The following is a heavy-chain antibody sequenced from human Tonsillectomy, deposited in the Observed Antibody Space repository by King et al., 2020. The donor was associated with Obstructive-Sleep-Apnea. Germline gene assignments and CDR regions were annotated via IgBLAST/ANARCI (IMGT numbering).Heavy chain of an antibody. V-gene: IGHV1-69*01. CDR3: AKTKEYYDSSGYFDY. J-gene: IGHJ4*02. D-gene: IGHD3-22*01. Sequence: VQLVQSGAEVKKPGSSVKVSCKASGGTFSSYAISWVRQAPGQGLEWMGGIIPIFGTANYSQKFQGRVTATAAESTSTGYMELSILRSEDTAVYYCAKTKEYYDSSGYFDYWGQGTLVTVSS. CDR1: GGTFSSYA. CDR2: IIPIFGTA.